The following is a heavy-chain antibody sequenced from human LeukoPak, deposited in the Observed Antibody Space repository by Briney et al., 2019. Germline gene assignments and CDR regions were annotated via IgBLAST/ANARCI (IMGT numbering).Heavy chain of an antibody. V-gene: IGHV1-46*01. D-gene: IGHD6-13*01. CDR3: AVSSSSWYDYYYYYGMDV. J-gene: IGHJ6*02. CDR1: GYAFTSYY. Sequence: ASVKVSCTASGYAFTSYYMHWVRQAPGQGLEWMGIINPSGGSTSYAQKFQGRVTMTRDTSTSTVYMELSSLRSEDTAVYYCAVSSSSWYDYYYYYGMDVWGQGTTVTVSS. CDR2: INPSGGST.